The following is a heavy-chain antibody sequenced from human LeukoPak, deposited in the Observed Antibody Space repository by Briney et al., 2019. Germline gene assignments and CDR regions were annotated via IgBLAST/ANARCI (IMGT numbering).Heavy chain of an antibody. D-gene: IGHD5-18*01. CDR1: GGSISSYY. CDR2: IYYSGST. CDR3: AKRIQSAMATGY. Sequence: SETLSLTCTVSGGSISSYYWSWIRQPPGKGLEWIGYIYYSGSTNYNPSLKSRVTISVDTSKNQFSLKLSSVTAADTAEYYCAKRIQSAMATGYWGQGTLVTVSS. J-gene: IGHJ4*02. V-gene: IGHV4-59*01.